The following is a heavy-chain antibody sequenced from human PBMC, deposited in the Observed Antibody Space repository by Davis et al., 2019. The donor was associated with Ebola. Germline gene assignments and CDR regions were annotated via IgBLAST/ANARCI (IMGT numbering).Heavy chain of an antibody. V-gene: IGHV1-18*04. CDR1: GYTFTNYG. CDR2: INPHNGNT. D-gene: IGHD3-9*01. CDR3: ATRRLTFEAIDY. Sequence: AASVKVSCKASGYTFTNYGITWVRQAPGQGLEWMGWINPHNGNTNYAQNVQGRVIMTSDTATTTAYMEVGSLRSEDTAVYYCATRRLTFEAIDYWGQGTLVTVSS. J-gene: IGHJ4*02.